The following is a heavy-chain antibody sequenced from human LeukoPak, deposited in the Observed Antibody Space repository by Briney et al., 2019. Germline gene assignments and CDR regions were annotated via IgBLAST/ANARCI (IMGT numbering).Heavy chain of an antibody. CDR2: IYHSGST. D-gene: IGHD3-10*01. Sequence: SETLSLTCTVSGYSISSGYYWGWIRQPPGKGLEWIGSIYHSGSTYYNPSLKSRVTISVDTSKNQFSLKLSSVTAADTAVYYCARSARYYGSGSQWYFDYWGQGTLVTVSS. J-gene: IGHJ4*02. CDR1: GYSISSGYY. CDR3: ARSARYYGSGSQWYFDY. V-gene: IGHV4-38-2*02.